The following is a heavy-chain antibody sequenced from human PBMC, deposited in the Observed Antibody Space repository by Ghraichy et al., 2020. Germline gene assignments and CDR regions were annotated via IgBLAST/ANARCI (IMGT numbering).Heavy chain of an antibody. V-gene: IGHV4-31*03. D-gene: IGHD6-19*01. CDR1: GGSISSGGYY. J-gene: IGHJ4*02. CDR3: ARDYLTVAGTFDY. CDR2: IDYSGST. Sequence: SETLSLTCTVSGGSISSGGYYWSWIRQHPGKGLEWIGYIDYSGSTYYNPSLKSRVTIRVDTSKNQFSLKLSSVTAADSVVYYCARDYLTVAGTFDYWGQGTLVTVTS.